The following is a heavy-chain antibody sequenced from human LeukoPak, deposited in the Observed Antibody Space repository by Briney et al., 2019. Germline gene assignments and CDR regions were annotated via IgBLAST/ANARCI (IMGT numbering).Heavy chain of an antibody. Sequence: GASVKVSCKASGGTFSSYAISWVRQAPGQGLEWMGGIIPILGIANYAQKFQGRVTITADKSTSTAYMELSSLRSEDTAVYYCAREDPVVAATYYYYYGMDVWGQGTTVTVSS. CDR3: AREDPVVAATYYYYYGMDV. CDR1: GGTFSSYA. V-gene: IGHV1-69*10. CDR2: IIPILGIA. D-gene: IGHD2-15*01. J-gene: IGHJ6*02.